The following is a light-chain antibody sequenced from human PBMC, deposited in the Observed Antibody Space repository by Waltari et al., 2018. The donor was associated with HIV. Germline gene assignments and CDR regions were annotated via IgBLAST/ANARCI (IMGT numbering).Light chain of an antibody. CDR2: QIS. V-gene: IGKV2-24*01. Sequence: DIVLTQTPLSSPVTLGQPASFSCRSSESLVHSDGTTHLSWLHQRPGQPPRLLMYQISNRFSGVPDRFSGGGAGTVFTLKISRVEPEDVGIYYCMQAKRSYTFGQGTKLEIK. CDR1: ESLVHSDGTTH. J-gene: IGKJ2*01. CDR3: MQAKRSYT.